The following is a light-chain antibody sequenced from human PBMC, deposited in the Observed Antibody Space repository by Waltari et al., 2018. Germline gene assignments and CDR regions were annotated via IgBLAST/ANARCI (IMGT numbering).Light chain of an antibody. CDR3: QQHGTLPAT. CDR2: RAS. CDR1: QSVGSSS. J-gene: IGKJ1*01. V-gene: IGKV3-20*01. Sequence: EIGLTQSPGTASLSPGERVTLSCRASQSVGSSSLAWYQQKPGQAPRLLIYRASRRATGIPDRFSGSGSGTDFSLTISRLEPEDFAVYYCQQHGTLPATFGQGTKVEIK.